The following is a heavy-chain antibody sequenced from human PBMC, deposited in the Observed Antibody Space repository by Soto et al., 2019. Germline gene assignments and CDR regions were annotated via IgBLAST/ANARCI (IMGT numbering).Heavy chain of an antibody. J-gene: IGHJ6*02. CDR2: IYPGDSDT. CDR3: ARHREYYYDSSGSYGMDV. V-gene: IGHV5-51*01. D-gene: IGHD3-22*01. CDR1: GYSFTSYW. Sequence: GESLKISCKGSGYSFTSYWIGWVRQIPWKGLEWMGIIYPGDSDTRYGPSFQGQVTISADKSISTAYLQWSSLKASDTAMYYCARHREYYYDSSGSYGMDVWGQGTTVTVSS.